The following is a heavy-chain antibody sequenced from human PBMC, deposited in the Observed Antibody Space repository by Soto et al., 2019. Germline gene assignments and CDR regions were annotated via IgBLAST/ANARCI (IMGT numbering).Heavy chain of an antibody. CDR3: ARVHYGYVLREDF. J-gene: IGHJ4*02. CDR2: MNPRSGDA. Sequence: QVQLVQSGAEVKKPGASVKVSCKASGYNIIDYDITWVRQATGQGLDWMGWMNPRSGDAVYAQTFQDRLTMSADISASTMFLELSSLKSDDTAIYYCARVHYGYVLREDFWGQGTLVTVSS. CDR1: GYNIIDYD. D-gene: IGHD3-16*01. V-gene: IGHV1-8*02.